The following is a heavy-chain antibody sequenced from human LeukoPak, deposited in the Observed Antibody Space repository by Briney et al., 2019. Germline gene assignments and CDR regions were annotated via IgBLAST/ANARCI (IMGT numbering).Heavy chain of an antibody. CDR2: MNEDGSVK. Sequence: GGSLRLSCAASGFTFTSYWMTWVRQAPGKGLEWLTNMNEDGSVKHYVDSVRGRFTISRDNSSNTLYLQMNSLRAEDTAVYYCAKADTGVFDYWGQGTLVTVSS. CDR1: GFTFTSYW. CDR3: AKADTGVFDY. V-gene: IGHV3-7*03. J-gene: IGHJ4*02. D-gene: IGHD3-10*01.